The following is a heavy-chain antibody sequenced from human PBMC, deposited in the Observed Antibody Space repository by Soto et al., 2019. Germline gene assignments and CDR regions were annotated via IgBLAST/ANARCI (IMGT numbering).Heavy chain of an antibody. Sequence: SGPTLVNPTETLTLTCTVSGFSLSNARMGVSWIRQPPGKALEWLAHIFSNDEKSYSTSLKSRLTISKDTSKSQVVLTMTNMDPVDTATYYCARMSGYPPWYYYGMDVWGQGTTVTVSS. J-gene: IGHJ6*02. CDR3: ARMSGYPPWYYYGMDV. CDR2: IFSNDEK. CDR1: GFSLSNARMG. D-gene: IGHD5-12*01. V-gene: IGHV2-26*01.